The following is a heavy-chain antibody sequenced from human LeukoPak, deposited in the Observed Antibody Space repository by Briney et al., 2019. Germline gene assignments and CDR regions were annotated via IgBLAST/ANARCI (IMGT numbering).Heavy chain of an antibody. CDR2: ISPSGGIT. J-gene: IGHJ4*02. CDR1: GFTFSSHG. Sequence: GGSLRLSCAASGFTFSSHGMNWVRQAPGKGLEWVSGISPSGGITYYTDSVKGRFTISRGNSRNTLYLQMNSLRAEDTAVYYCAKDGMYSSSSSYYFDYWGQGTLVTVAS. V-gene: IGHV3-23*01. CDR3: AKDGMYSSSSSYYFDY. D-gene: IGHD6-6*01.